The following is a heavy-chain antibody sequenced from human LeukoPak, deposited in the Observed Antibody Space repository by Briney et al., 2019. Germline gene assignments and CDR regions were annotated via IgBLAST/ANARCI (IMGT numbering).Heavy chain of an antibody. CDR2: INHSGST. J-gene: IGHJ5*02. Sequence: SETLSLTCAVYGGSFSGYYWSWIRQPPWKGLEWIGEINHSGSTNYNPSLKSRVTISVDTSKNQFSLKLSSVTAADTAVYYCAQVHGNWFDPWGQGTLVTVSS. V-gene: IGHV4-34*01. CDR1: GGSFSGYY. CDR3: AQVHGNWFDP.